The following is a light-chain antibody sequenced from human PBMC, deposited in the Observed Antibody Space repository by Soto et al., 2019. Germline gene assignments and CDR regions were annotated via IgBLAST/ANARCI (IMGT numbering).Light chain of an antibody. J-gene: IGKJ3*01. V-gene: IGKV1-5*03. Sequence: DIQMTQSPSTLSGSVGDRVAITCRASQTISSWLAWYQQKPGKAPKLLIYKASTLKSGVPSRFSGSGSGTEFTLTISSLQPDDFATYYCQQYKTYFTFGPGTKVDIK. CDR2: KAS. CDR3: QQYKTYFT. CDR1: QTISSW.